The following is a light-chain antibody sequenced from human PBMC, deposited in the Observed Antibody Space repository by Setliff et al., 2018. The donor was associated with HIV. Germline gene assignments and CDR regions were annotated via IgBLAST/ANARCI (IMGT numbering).Light chain of an antibody. CDR2: YDS. J-gene: IGLJ1*01. V-gene: IGLV3-21*04. CDR1: NIGRKG. CDR3: QVWDSSSDHSYV. Sequence: ELPQPPSVSVAPGETARITCGGNNIGRKGVHWYQQKPGQAPVLVIYYDSDRPSGIPERFSGSNSGNTATLTISRVEAGDEADYYCQVWDSSSDHSYVFGTGTKVTVL.